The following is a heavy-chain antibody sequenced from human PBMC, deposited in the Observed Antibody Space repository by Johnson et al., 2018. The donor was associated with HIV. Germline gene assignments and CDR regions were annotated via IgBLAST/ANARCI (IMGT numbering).Heavy chain of an antibody. V-gene: IGHV3-NL1*01. CDR3: ARDFPLGYRWGNGFDI. J-gene: IGHJ3*02. CDR1: GFTFSSYA. D-gene: IGHD5-18*01. CDR2: IYSAGSP. Sequence: QVQLVESGGGVVQPGRSLRLSCAASGFTFSSYAMHWVRQAPGKGLGWVSVIYSAGSPYYADSVKGRFNISRDRSNNTMYLQMNSLTPDDTAVYFCARDFPLGYRWGNGFDIWGQGTMVTVSP.